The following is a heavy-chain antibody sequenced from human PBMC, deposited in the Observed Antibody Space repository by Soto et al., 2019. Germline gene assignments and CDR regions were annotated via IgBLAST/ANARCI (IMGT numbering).Heavy chain of an antibody. CDR2: IKPIADGGTA. V-gene: IGHV3-15*01. CDR3: TTVYCATTSCFAPFDF. Sequence: VQLVESGGDLVKPGGSLRLSRVVSGFTFRNAWMSWVRQAPGRGLEWIGRIKPIADGGTAEYAAPMKGRFSLPRDDSKDTLFLHMDNLNTEDTGLYFCTTVYCATTSCFAPFDFWGQGTLVTVSS. J-gene: IGHJ4*02. CDR1: GFTFRNAW. D-gene: IGHD2-2*01.